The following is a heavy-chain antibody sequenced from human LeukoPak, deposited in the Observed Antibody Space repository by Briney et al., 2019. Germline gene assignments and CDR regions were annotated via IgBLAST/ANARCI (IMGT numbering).Heavy chain of an antibody. CDR1: GFTFSSYS. D-gene: IGHD3-10*01. CDR3: ARDSSRVYGSGSYPHY. J-gene: IGHJ4*02. Sequence: GGSLRLSCAASGFTFSSYSMNWVRQAPGKGLEWGSSISSSSSYIYYADSVKGRFTISRDNAKNSLYLQMNSLRAEDTAVYYCARDSSRVYGSGSYPHYWGQGTLVTVSS. V-gene: IGHV3-21*01. CDR2: ISSSSSYI.